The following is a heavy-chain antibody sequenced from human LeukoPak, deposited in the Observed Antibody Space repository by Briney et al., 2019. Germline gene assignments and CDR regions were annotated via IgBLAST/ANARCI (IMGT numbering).Heavy chain of an antibody. D-gene: IGHD5-12*01. J-gene: IGHJ4*02. CDR1: GGSISSSSYY. CDR2: IYYSGST. V-gene: IGHV4-39*01. Sequence: PSETLSLTCTVPGGSISSSSYYWGWIRQPPGKGLXXXGSIYYSGSTYYNPSLKSRVTLSVDTSKNQFSLKLSSVTAADTAIYYCARRNSGYNNFDYWGQGTLVTVSS. CDR3: ARRNSGYNNFDY.